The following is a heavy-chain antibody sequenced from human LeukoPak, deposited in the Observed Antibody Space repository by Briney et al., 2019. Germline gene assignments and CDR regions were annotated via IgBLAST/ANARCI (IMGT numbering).Heavy chain of an antibody. D-gene: IGHD2-15*01. V-gene: IGHV1-3*01. Sequence: ASVKVSCKASGYTFTSYAMHWVRQAPGQRLEWMGWINAGNGNTKYSQKFQGRVTITRDTSASTAYMGLSSLRSEDTAVYYCASGLLHPNWFDPWGQGTLVTVSS. J-gene: IGHJ5*02. CDR1: GYTFTSYA. CDR2: INAGNGNT. CDR3: ASGLLHPNWFDP.